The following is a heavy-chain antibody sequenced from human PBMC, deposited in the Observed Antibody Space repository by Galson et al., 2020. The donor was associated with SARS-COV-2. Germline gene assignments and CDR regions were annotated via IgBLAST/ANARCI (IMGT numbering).Heavy chain of an antibody. CDR1: GFTFPDYY. CDR2: INPYSGDT. D-gene: IGHD4-17*01. Sequence: ASVKVSCKASGFTFPDYYMNWVRPAPGQGLEWVGWINPYSGDTDQAQNFQGRVTMTSDTTINTAYLELRSLRSDDTAIYYCASGDYGVSWGQGTLITVSS. V-gene: IGHV1-2*02. J-gene: IGHJ5*02. CDR3: ASGDYGVS.